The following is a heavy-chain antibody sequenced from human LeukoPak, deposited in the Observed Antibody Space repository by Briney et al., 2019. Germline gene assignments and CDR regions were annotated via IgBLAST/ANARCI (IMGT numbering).Heavy chain of an antibody. CDR1: EFTFSNYG. CDR2: IRYDESNE. D-gene: IGHD3-16*01. CDR3: AKDPRMITFGGVTIGSHYFDY. Sequence: QSWGSLRLSCAASEFTFSNYGMHWVRQAPGKGLEWVAFIRYDESNEYYADSVKGRFTISRDNSKNTLYLQMNSLRAEDTAVYYCAKDPRMITFGGVTIGSHYFDYWGQGTLVTVSS. J-gene: IGHJ4*02. V-gene: IGHV3-30*02.